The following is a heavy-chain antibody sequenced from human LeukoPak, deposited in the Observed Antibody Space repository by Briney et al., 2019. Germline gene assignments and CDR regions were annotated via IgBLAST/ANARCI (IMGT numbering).Heavy chain of an antibody. D-gene: IGHD2-15*01. J-gene: IGHJ6*03. CDR2: ISSSSSYI. V-gene: IGHV3-21*04. Sequence: GGSLRLSCAASGFTFSSYGMNWVRQAPGKGLEWVSFISSSSSYIYYADSVKGRFTISRDNAKNSLFLQMNSLRAEDTAVYYCARVLRYCSGGNCYSGGLGYMDVWGKGTTVTISS. CDR3: ARVLRYCSGGNCYSGGLGYMDV. CDR1: GFTFSSYG.